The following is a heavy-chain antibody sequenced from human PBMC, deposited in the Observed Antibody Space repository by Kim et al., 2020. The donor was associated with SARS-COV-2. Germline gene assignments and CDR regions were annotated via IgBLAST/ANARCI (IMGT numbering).Heavy chain of an antibody. D-gene: IGHD3-3*01. V-gene: IGHV1-69*13. CDR2: IIPIFGTA. J-gene: IGHJ4*02. Sequence: SVKVSCKASGGTFSSYAISWVRQAPGQGLEWMGGIIPIFGTANYAQKFQGRVTITADESTSTAYMELSSLRSEDTAVYYCARDGRYYDFWSGYSPFDYWGQGTLVTVSS. CDR1: GGTFSSYA. CDR3: ARDGRYYDFWSGYSPFDY.